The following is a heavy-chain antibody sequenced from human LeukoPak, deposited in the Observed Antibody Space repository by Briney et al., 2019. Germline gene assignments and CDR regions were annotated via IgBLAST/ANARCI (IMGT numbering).Heavy chain of an antibody. Sequence: ASVKVSCKASGYTFTSYYMHWVRQAPGQGLEWMGIINPSGGSTSYAQKFQGRATMTRDMSTSTVYMELSSLRSEDTAVYYCARSSITMVRGVMGSWFDPWGQGTLVTVSS. J-gene: IGHJ5*02. CDR3: ARSSITMVRGVMGSWFDP. CDR1: GYTFTSYY. V-gene: IGHV1-46*01. CDR2: INPSGGST. D-gene: IGHD3-10*01.